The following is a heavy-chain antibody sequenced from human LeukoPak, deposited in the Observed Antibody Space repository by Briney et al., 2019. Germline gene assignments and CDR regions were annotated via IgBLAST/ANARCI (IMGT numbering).Heavy chain of an antibody. CDR2: ISRSGEST. J-gene: IGHJ4*02. CDR1: GFTFSGFA. Sequence: GGTLRLSCAASGFTFSGFAMSWIRQAPGKGLEWVSSISRSGESTFYADSVRGRFTISRDNSKNTVSLQMESLRAEDTALYYCAKDYAVGSIDYWGQGTLVTVSS. V-gene: IGHV3-23*01. CDR3: AKDYAVGSIDY. D-gene: IGHD3-16*01.